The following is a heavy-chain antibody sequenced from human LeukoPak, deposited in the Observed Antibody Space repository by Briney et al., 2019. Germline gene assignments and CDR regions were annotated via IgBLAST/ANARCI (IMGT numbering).Heavy chain of an antibody. CDR3: ARGIVPAAKYYFDY. CDR1: GGSVSSGTYY. J-gene: IGHJ4*02. Sequence: PSETLSPTCIVSGGSVSSGTYYWSWIRQPPGKGLEWIGYIYYSGSTNYNPSLKSRVTISIDTSKNQFSLKLSSVTAADTALYYCARGIVPAAKYYFDYWGQGTLVTVSS. D-gene: IGHD2-2*01. CDR2: IYYSGST. V-gene: IGHV4-61*01.